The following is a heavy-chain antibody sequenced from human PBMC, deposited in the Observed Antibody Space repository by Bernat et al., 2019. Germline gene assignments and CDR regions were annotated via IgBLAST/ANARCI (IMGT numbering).Heavy chain of an antibody. D-gene: IGHD3-22*01. CDR2: IYSGGNT. CDR3: ARTSAGCCSGYPYY. Sequence: EVQLVETGGGLIQPGGSLRLSCAASGFTVSSMSMSWVRQAPGKGLECVSVIYSGGNTYYADSVKGRFTTSRDNSKNTLDLQMNSLRAEDTAVYYCARTSAGCCSGYPYYWGQGTLVTLSS. CDR1: GFTVSSMS. J-gene: IGHJ4*02. V-gene: IGHV3-53*02.